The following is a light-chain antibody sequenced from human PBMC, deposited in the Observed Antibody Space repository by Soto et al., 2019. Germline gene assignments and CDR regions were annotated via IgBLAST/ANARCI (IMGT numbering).Light chain of an antibody. CDR2: GAS. Sequence: EIVLTQSPGTLSLSPGEKPTPSSRPSQSVSSRYLAWYQHNPAQAPRLLISGASSRATGIPDRFSGGGSGTDFTLTISRLEPEDFAVYYCQQYGSSPLTFGQGTKLEIK. V-gene: IGKV3-20*01. J-gene: IGKJ2*01. CDR3: QQYGSSPLT. CDR1: QSVSSRY.